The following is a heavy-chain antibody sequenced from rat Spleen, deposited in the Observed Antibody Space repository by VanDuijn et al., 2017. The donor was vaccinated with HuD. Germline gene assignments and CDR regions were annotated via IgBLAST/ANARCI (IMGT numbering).Heavy chain of an antibody. CDR3: ARGYTLDY. CDR2: ISYDGSHT. Sequence: EVQLVESGGGLVQPGRSLKLSCTASGFIFSDYNMAWVRQAPKKGLEWVATISYDGSHTYYRDSVKGRFTISRDNAKSTLYLQMDSLRSEDTATYYCARGYTLDYWGQGVMVTVSS. V-gene: IGHV5-7*01. D-gene: IGHD1-11*01. J-gene: IGHJ2*01. CDR1: GFIFSDYN.